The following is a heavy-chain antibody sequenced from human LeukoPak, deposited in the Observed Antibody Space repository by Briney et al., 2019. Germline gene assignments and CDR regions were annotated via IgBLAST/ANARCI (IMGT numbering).Heavy chain of an antibody. CDR2: IIPILGIA. J-gene: IGHJ4*02. D-gene: IGHD4-17*01. CDR1: GGTFSSYA. Sequence: SVKVSCKASGGTFSSYAISWVRQAPGQGLEWMGRIIPILGIANYAQKFQGRVTITRDTSASTAYMELSSLRSEDTAVYYCARDNYGDYGWFDYWGQGTLVTVSS. V-gene: IGHV1-69*04. CDR3: ARDNYGDYGWFDY.